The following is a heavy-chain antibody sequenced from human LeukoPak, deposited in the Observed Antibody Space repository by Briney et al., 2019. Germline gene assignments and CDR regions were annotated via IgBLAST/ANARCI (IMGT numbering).Heavy chain of an antibody. CDR1: GYTFTSYA. D-gene: IGHD2-2*01. CDR2: INAGNGNT. J-gene: IGHJ4*02. V-gene: IGHV1-3*03. CDR3: ARDVGEYCSSTNCYASHY. Sequence: ASVKVSCKASGYTFTSYAMHWVRQAPGQRLEWMGWINAGNGNTKYSQEFQGRVTITADKSTSTAYMELSSLRSEDTAVYYCARDVGEYCSSTNCYASHYWGQGTLVTVSS.